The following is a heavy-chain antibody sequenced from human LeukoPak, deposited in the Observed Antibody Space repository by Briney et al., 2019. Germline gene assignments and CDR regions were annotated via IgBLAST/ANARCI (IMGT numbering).Heavy chain of an antibody. Sequence: ASVKVSCKASGYTFTSYYMHWVRQAPGQGLEWMGIINPSGGSTSYAQKFQGRVTMTRDMSTSTVYMELSSLRSDDTAVYYCARVNAQWELLGISFDYWGQGTLVTVSS. D-gene: IGHD1-26*01. CDR3: ARVNAQWELLGISFDY. J-gene: IGHJ4*02. CDR1: GYTFTSYY. V-gene: IGHV1-46*01. CDR2: INPSGGST.